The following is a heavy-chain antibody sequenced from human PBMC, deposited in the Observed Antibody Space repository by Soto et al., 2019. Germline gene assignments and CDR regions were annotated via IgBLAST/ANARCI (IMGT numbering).Heavy chain of an antibody. D-gene: IGHD6-25*01. Sequence: SETLSLTCTASGGSITSSSHFWGWVRQPPGKGLEWIGTIYFTGNTYYTPSLKSRLTMSIDTSKNEFSLRLNSVTAADTAVYYCAGQTFTIAAASYGRSNWFDPWGPGTLVTAPQ. CDR1: GGSITSSSHF. V-gene: IGHV4-39*01. CDR3: AGQTFTIAAASYGRSNWFDP. J-gene: IGHJ5*02. CDR2: IYFTGNT.